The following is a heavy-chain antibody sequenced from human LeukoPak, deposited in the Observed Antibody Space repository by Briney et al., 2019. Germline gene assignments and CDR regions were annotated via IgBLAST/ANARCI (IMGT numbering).Heavy chain of an antibody. V-gene: IGHV5-51*01. CDR1: GYSFNNYW. CDR2: IYPGDSDT. J-gene: IGHJ2*01. D-gene: IGHD6-13*01. CDR3: ARHQQSVWYFDL. Sequence: GESLKISCKASGYSFNNYWIGWVGQLPGKGLQWMGIIYPGDSDTLYSPSFQGQVTISADKSISTAYLQWSSLKTSDTAMYYCARHQQSVWYFDLWGRGTLVTVSS.